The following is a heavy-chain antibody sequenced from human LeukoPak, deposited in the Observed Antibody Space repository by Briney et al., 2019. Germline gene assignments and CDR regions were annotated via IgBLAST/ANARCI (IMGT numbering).Heavy chain of an antibody. J-gene: IGHJ3*02. Sequence: GASVKVSCKASGYTFTGYYMHWVRQAPGQGLEWMGWINPNSGGTNYAQKFQGWVTMTRDTSISTAYMELSRLRSDDTAVYYCARDITGTTGLGVDAFDIWAKGQWSPSLQ. CDR3: ARDITGTTGLGVDAFDI. CDR1: GYTFTGYY. V-gene: IGHV1-2*04. D-gene: IGHD1-20*01. CDR2: INPNSGGT.